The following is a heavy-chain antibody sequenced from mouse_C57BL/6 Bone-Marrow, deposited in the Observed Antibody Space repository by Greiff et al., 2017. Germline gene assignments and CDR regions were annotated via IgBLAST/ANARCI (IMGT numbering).Heavy chain of an antibody. D-gene: IGHD2-2*01. CDR3: ARLGGYDPAWFAY. J-gene: IGHJ3*01. CDR1: GYTFTSYW. Sequence: VQLQQPGAELVRPGSSVKLSCKASGYTFTSYWMHWVKQRPIQGLEWIGNIDPSDSETHYNQKFKDKATLTVDKSSSTAYMQLSSLTSEDSAVYYCARLGGYDPAWFAYWGQGTLVTVSA. CDR2: IDPSDSET. V-gene: IGHV1-52*01.